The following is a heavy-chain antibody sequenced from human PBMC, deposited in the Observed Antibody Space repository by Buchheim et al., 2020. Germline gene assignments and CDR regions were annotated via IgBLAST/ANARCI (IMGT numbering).Heavy chain of an antibody. CDR1: GFTFRNYG. D-gene: IGHD5-24*01. Sequence: QVQLVQSGGGVVQPGKSLRLSCAASGFTFRNYGMHWVRQAPGKGLGCVAVISYDGNDKYYVDSVKGRFTISRDNSKNTLYLQMNSLRSEDTVVYFCAKGIKGGYNYYGMDVWGQGTT. CDR3: AKGIKGGYNYYGMDV. V-gene: IGHV3-30*18. CDR2: ISYDGNDK. J-gene: IGHJ6*02.